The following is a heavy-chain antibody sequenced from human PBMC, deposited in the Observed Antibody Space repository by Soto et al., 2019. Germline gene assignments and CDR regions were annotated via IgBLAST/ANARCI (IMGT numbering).Heavy chain of an antibody. J-gene: IGHJ5*02. CDR1: GGSISSIDYF. D-gene: IGHD2-2*01. V-gene: IGHV4-30-4*01. Sequence: SETLSLTCSVSGGSISSIDYFWSWIRQPPGKGLEWIGFIYHTGTTYYNPSLRSRVTISIDTSKSQFSMKLNSVTAADTAVYYCARVMAAMQNWLDPWGQGTLVTVS. CDR3: ARVMAAMQNWLDP. CDR2: IYHTGTT.